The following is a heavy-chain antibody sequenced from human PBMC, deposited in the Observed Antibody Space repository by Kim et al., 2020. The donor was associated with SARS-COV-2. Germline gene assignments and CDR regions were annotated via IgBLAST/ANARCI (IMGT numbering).Heavy chain of an antibody. CDR2: IYYSGST. D-gene: IGHD2-2*01. Sequence: SETLSLTCTVSGGSISSSSYYWGWIRQPPGKGLEWIGSIYYSGSTYYNPSLKSRVTISVDTSKNQFSLKLSSVTAADTAVYYCAITTLGYCSSTSCPRGFYGMDVWGQGTTVTVSS. J-gene: IGHJ6*02. CDR1: GGSISSSSYY. V-gene: IGHV4-39*01. CDR3: AITTLGYCSSTSCPRGFYGMDV.